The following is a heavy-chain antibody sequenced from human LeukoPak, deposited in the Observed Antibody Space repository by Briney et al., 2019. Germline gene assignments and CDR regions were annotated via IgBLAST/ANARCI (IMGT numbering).Heavy chain of an antibody. J-gene: IGHJ4*02. CDR2: IKRKADGGTA. Sequence: GGSLRLSCAASGFTFNDAWMSWVRQAPGKGLEWGDRIKRKADGGTADYAAPVKGRFTISRDNAKNSLYLQMNSLRAEDTAVYYCARDRGALSKAATLLTPFSRWGQGTLVTVSS. CDR1: GFTFNDAW. V-gene: IGHV3-15*01. D-gene: IGHD4-23*01. CDR3: ARDRGALSKAATLLTPFSR.